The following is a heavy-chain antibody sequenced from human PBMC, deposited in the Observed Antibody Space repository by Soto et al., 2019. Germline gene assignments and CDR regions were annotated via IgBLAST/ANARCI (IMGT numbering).Heavy chain of an antibody. CDR2: ITPIYPTT. D-gene: IGHD5-18*01. CDR3: ARIHRYSFPTSDDLDS. V-gene: IGHV1-69*13. J-gene: IGHJ4*02. CDR1: RGTFYTYT. Sequence: SVEVTCEASRGTFYTYTFIWVRQAPRQGLEWMGSITPIYPTTNYAEKFQGRLTVTADGSTNTAYMELKSLTSEDTAVYYCARIHRYSFPTSDDLDSWGQGTLVTVS.